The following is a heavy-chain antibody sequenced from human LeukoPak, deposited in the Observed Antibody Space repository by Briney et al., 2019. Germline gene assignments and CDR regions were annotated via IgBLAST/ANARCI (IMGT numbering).Heavy chain of an antibody. J-gene: IGHJ4*02. V-gene: IGHV4-59*08. CDR1: VGSISRSY. D-gene: IGHD6-13*01. Sequence: SESLSFTCTVSVGSISRSYWSCVRDPPGKGLEWSGYIRMSGSTNYNASLKSRATISVDTSKTNFSLKLSSAIAADTAVYYYARLVFASSWLSYYFDYWGQGTLVTVSS. CDR2: IRMSGST. CDR3: ARLVFASSWLSYYFDY.